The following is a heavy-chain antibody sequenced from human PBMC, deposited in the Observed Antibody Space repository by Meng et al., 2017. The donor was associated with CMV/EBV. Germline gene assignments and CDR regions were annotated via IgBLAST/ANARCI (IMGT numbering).Heavy chain of an antibody. Sequence: GGSLRLSCAAPGFTFSSYAMSWVRQAPGKGLEWVSAISGSGGSTYYADSVKGRFTISRDNSKNTLYLQMNSLRAEDTAVYYCAKDGGGVITIFGVANPTGGFDPWGQGTLVTVSS. CDR1: GFTFSSYA. CDR3: AKDGGGVITIFGVANPTGGFDP. V-gene: IGHV3-23*01. D-gene: IGHD3-3*01. J-gene: IGHJ5*02. CDR2: ISGSGGST.